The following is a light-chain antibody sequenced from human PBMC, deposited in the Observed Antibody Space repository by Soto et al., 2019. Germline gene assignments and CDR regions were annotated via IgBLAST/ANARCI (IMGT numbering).Light chain of an antibody. V-gene: IGKV3-11*01. Sequence: EIVLTQGPATRALAAWQRAAIAWRASQSVGSYLAWFQQRPGQAPRLLIYDASNRATGIPARFSGSGSGTDFTLTISSLEPEDFAVYYCQQRYSGWTFGQGTKVDIK. CDR1: QSVGSY. CDR3: QQRYSGWT. CDR2: DAS. J-gene: IGKJ1*01.